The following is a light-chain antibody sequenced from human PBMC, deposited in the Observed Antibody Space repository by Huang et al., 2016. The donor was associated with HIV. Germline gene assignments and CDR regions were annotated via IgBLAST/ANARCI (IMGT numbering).Light chain of an antibody. CDR3: QQYNNWPYT. CDR2: GAS. CDR1: ESVSIN. V-gene: IGKV3-15*01. Sequence: EIVMTQSPDTLSVSPGARATLSCRASESVSINLAWSQQRPGQAPRLLIHGASNRAAGIPARFSGSGSGAEFTLTISSLQSEDFALYYCQQYNNWPYTFGQGTKLEIK. J-gene: IGKJ2*01.